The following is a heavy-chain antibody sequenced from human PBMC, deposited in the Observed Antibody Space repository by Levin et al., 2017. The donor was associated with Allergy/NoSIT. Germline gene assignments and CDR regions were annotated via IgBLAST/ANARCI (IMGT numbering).Heavy chain of an antibody. D-gene: IGHD6-19*01. J-gene: IGHJ3*02. V-gene: IGHV3-21*01. CDR2: ISSSSSYI. CDR3: AVSSSGRLSAFDI. CDR1: GFTISPYS. Sequence: ASVKVSCGASGFTISPYSMNWVRQAPGKGLEWVSFISSSSSYIYYADAVKARFTISRDNAKNSLYLQMNSLRAEDTALYYCAVSSSGRLSAFDIWGQGTMVTVSS.